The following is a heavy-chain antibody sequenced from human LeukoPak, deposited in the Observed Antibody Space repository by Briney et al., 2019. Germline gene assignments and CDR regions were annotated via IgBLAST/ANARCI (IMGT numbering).Heavy chain of an antibody. D-gene: IGHD6-6*01. J-gene: IGHJ4*02. V-gene: IGHV3-30-3*01. CDR2: IPYDGSNK. Sequence: SGGSLRLSCAASGFTFSSYAMHWVRQAPGKGLEWVAVIPYDGSNKYYADSVKGRFTISRDNSKNTLYLQMNSLRAEDTAVYYCAREYSSSSIYLYRYWGQGTLVTVSS. CDR1: GFTFSSYA. CDR3: AREYSSSSIYLYRY.